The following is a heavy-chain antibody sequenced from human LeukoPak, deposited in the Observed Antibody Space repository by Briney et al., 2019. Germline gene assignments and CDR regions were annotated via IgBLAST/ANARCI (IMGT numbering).Heavy chain of an antibody. CDR3: AREMRYQLLLLDYYYYMDV. CDR2: IRGSGGST. CDR1: GFTFSRNG. D-gene: IGHD2-2*01. V-gene: IGHV3-23*01. Sequence: PGRSLRLSCAATGFTFSRNGMSWVRQAAGKGLEWVSGIRGSGGSTFSAASVKGRFNNSRNNPKNTLYLQRNSLRGEDTAVYYCAREMRYQLLLLDYYYYMDVWGKGTTVTVSS. J-gene: IGHJ6*03.